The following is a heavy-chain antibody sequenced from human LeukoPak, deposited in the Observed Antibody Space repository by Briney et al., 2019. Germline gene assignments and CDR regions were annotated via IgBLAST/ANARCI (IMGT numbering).Heavy chain of an antibody. CDR3: XXXRDFFDY. CDR2: ISSSGSTI. J-gene: IGHJ4*02. CDR1: GFTLSDYY. Sequence: PGGSLRLSCAASGFTLSDYYMSWIRQAPGKGLEWVSYISSSGSTIDYADSVKGRFTISRYNAKNSLYLQMSSLRAEDTAVYYXXXXRDFFDYWGQGTLVTVSS. V-gene: IGHV3-11*01.